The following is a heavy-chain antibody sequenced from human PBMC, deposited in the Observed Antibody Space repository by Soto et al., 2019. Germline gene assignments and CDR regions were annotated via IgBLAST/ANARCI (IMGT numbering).Heavy chain of an antibody. CDR3: ARFVELRTGSWDYYYGMDV. Sequence: ASVKVSCKASGYTFTSYYMHWVRQAPGQGLEWMGIINPSGGSTSYAQKFQGRVTMTRDTSTSTVYMELSSLRSEDTAVYYCARFVELRTGSWDYYYGMDVWAQGTTVTGSS. D-gene: IGHD6-13*01. V-gene: IGHV1-46*01. CDR2: INPSGGST. J-gene: IGHJ6*02. CDR1: GYTFTSYY.